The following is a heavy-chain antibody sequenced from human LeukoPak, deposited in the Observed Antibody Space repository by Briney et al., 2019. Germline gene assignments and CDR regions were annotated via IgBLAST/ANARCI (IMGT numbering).Heavy chain of an antibody. CDR1: GFTFSTYW. CDR3: ARDYHGSGSLTTFDY. V-gene: IGHV3-7*01. CDR2: MRRDGNEI. J-gene: IGHJ4*02. D-gene: IGHD3-10*01. Sequence: GGSLRLSCSVSGFTFSTYWMSWVRQAPGKGLEWVANMRRDGNEIYYLDSVRGRFTISRDNAKNSLYLQMNSLRAEDTAVYYCARDYHGSGSLTTFDYWGQGTLVTVSS.